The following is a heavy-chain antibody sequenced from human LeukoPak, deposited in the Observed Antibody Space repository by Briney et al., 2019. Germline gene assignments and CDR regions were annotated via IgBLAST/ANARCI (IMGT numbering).Heavy chain of an antibody. Sequence: GGSLRLSCAASGFTFSDYYMSWIRQAPGKGLEWVSCISSSGSTIYYADSVKGRFTISRDNAKNSLYLQMNSLRAEDTAVYYCARRCSSTSCHKPHYYYYGMDVWGQGTTVTVSS. V-gene: IGHV3-11*01. CDR1: GFTFSDYY. CDR3: ARRCSSTSCHKPHYYYYGMDV. J-gene: IGHJ6*02. CDR2: ISSSGSTI. D-gene: IGHD2-2*01.